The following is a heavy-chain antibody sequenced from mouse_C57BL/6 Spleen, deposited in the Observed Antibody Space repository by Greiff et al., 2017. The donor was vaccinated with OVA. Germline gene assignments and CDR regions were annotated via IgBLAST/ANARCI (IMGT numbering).Heavy chain of an antibody. D-gene: IGHD1-1*01. CDR3: ARQTGYYGSSPMDY. J-gene: IGHJ4*01. CDR2: ISSGSSTI. V-gene: IGHV5-17*01. Sequence: EVQLVESGGGLVKPGGSLKLSCAASGFTFSDYGMHWVRQAPEKGLEWVAYISSGSSTIYYADTVKGRFTISRDNAKNTLFRQRTSRRSEDTAMYYCARQTGYYGSSPMDYWGQGTSVTVSS. CDR1: GFTFSDYG.